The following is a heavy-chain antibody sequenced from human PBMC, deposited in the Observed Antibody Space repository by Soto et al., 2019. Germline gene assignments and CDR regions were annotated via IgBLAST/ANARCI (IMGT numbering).Heavy chain of an antibody. J-gene: IGHJ4*02. Sequence: PWGSLRLSCAASGFTFTRYSMNWVRQAPGKGLEWVSSISSTTNYIYYGDSMKGRFTISRDNAKNSLYLEMNSLRAEDTAVYYCARESEDLTSNFAYWGQGTLVTVSS. CDR1: GFTFTRYS. CDR2: ISSTTNYI. V-gene: IGHV3-21*06. CDR3: ARESEDLTSNFAY.